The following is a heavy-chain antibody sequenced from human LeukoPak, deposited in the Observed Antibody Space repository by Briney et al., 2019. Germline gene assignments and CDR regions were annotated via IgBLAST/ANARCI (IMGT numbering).Heavy chain of an antibody. CDR1: GFTFSDAW. Sequence: GGSLRLSCVASGFTFSDAWVNWVRPAPGKGLMWLSVISSGGGSTYAESVKGRFTISRDTSKNTLFLQMNNLRAEDTAVYYCARMGYSSGWYRNWGQGTLATVSS. CDR3: ARMGYSSGWYRN. J-gene: IGHJ4*02. V-gene: IGHV3-66*01. D-gene: IGHD6-19*01. CDR2: ISSGGGS.